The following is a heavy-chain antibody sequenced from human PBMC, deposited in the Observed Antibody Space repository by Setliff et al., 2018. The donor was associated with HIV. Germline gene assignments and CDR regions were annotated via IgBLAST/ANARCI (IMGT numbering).Heavy chain of an antibody. CDR3: ARGPVGGTVDY. CDR1: GYTFTDYY. CDR2: INPNTGAT. D-gene: IGHD1-26*01. J-gene: IGHJ4*02. V-gene: IGHV1-2*02. Sequence: ASVKVSCKASGYTFTDYYMHWVRQAPRQGLEWMGWINPNTGATNYAQTFQGRVTVTRDTSIRTAYMDLSSLRSDDTALYYCARGPVGGTVDYWGQGTQVTVSS.